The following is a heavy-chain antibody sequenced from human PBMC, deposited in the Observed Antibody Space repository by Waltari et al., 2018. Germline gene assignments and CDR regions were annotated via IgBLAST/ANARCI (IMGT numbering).Heavy chain of an antibody. V-gene: IGHV3-7*01. CDR2: IKQDGSEK. D-gene: IGHD3-22*01. CDR1: GSTFGSHW. Sequence: EVQLVESGGGLVQAGGSLRLSGDGSGSTFGSHWMHWVRPAPGKGLEWVANIKQDGSEKYYVYAVKGRCTITRDNAKNSLDLQMNSLRAEDTAVYYCARGGFRGSGYPTLYWGQGTLVTVSS. J-gene: IGHJ4*02. CDR3: ARGGFRGSGYPTLY.